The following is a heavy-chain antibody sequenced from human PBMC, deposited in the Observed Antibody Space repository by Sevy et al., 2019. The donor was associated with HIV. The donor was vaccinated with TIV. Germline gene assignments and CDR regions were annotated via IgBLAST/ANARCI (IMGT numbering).Heavy chain of an antibody. Sequence: GGSLRLSCAASGFTFSSYSMNWVRQAPGKGLEWVSSISSSSYIYYADSVKGRFTISRDNAKNSLYLQMNSLRAEDTAVYYCARDLQQWLPSFQHWGQGTLVTVSS. CDR3: ARDLQQWLPSFQH. V-gene: IGHV3-21*01. D-gene: IGHD6-19*01. CDR2: ISSSSYI. J-gene: IGHJ1*01. CDR1: GFTFSSYS.